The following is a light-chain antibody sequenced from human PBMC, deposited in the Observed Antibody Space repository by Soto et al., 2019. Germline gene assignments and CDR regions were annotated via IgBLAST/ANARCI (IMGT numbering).Light chain of an antibody. J-gene: IGKJ1*01. CDR3: QHYNSYSEA. Sequence: DIQMTQSPSTLSGSLGDRFTITCRAXQTISSWLDWYQQKXGKAPKXXXYKASTLKSGVPSRFRGSGSGTEFTLTISSLQPDDFETYYCQHYNSYSEAFGQGTKVDIK. V-gene: IGKV1-5*03. CDR2: KAS. CDR1: QTISSW.